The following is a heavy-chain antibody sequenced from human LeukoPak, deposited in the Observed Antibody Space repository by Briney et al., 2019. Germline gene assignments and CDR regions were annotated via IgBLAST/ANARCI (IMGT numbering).Heavy chain of an antibody. CDR3: ARVTTSGSYKFDY. V-gene: IGHV3-53*01. D-gene: IGHD3-10*01. CDR2: IYTSGTT. Sequence: LIYTSGTTYYADSVNGRFTISRDNSKNTLYLQMNSLRAEDTAVYYCARVTTSGSYKFDYWGQGTLVTVSS. J-gene: IGHJ4*02.